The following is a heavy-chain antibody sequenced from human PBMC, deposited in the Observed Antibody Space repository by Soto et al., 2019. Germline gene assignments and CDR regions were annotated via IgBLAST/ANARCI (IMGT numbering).Heavy chain of an antibody. CDR3: ARPCLYSSTPHYYYYGMDV. CDR1: GFTFSSYP. Sequence: QVQLVESGGGVVQPGRSLRLSCAASGFTFSSYPMDWVRQAPGKGLEWVAVISYDGTNEHYADSVKGRFTISRDNSKNTLYLQMNSLRAEDTAVYYCARPCLYSSTPHYYYYGMDVWGQGTTVTVTS. V-gene: IGHV3-30-3*01. D-gene: IGHD6-13*01. CDR2: ISYDGTNE. J-gene: IGHJ6*02.